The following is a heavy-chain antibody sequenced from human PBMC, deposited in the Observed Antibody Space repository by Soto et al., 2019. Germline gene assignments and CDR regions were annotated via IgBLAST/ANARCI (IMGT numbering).Heavy chain of an antibody. D-gene: IGHD3-10*01. CDR1: GYTFSSYD. V-gene: IGHV1-18*04. CDR2: ISPNNGKT. Sequence: QVQLVQSGAEVKKPGASVKVSCKASGYTFSSYDISWVRQAPGQGLEWMGWISPNNGKTQEAQKVQVRVTITTDTSTSTVYMELRRLRSDDTAVYYCARDGGGRWFGELLYNAFDIWGQGTKVTVSS. CDR3: ARDGGGRWFGELLYNAFDI. J-gene: IGHJ3*02.